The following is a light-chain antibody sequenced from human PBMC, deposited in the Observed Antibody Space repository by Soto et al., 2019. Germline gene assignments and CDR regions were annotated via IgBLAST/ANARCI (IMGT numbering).Light chain of an antibody. J-gene: IGLJ3*02. CDR3: QSHDSSLSAWV. Sequence: QSVLTQPPSVSGAPGQRVTIPSTGATSNIGAGYDVHWYQHLPGTVPKLLIYGNTNRPSGVPDRFSGSKSGTSASLAITGLQAEDEADYYCQSHDSSLSAWVFGGGTKVTVL. CDR2: GNT. V-gene: IGLV1-40*01. CDR1: TSNIGAGYD.